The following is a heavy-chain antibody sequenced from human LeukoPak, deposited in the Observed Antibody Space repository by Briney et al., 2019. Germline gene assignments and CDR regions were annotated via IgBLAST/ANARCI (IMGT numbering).Heavy chain of an antibody. V-gene: IGHV4-39*01. CDR2: IYYTVST. Sequence: SETLSLTCTVSGGSISSSSCYWGWIRHPPGKGLEWIATIYYTVSTDYNPSLKTRVTISVDTSRNQFSLRLTAVTAADPAVYYCAKSGHSYYYTPGDFSWGQGTLVTVSS. CDR3: AKSGHSYYYTPGDFS. D-gene: IGHD3-22*01. J-gene: IGHJ5*02. CDR1: GGSISSSSCY.